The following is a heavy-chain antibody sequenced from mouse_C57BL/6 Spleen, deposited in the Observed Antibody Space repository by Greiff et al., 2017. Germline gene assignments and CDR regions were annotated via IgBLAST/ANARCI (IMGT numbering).Heavy chain of an antibody. D-gene: IGHD2-1*01. CDR2: INPGSGGT. V-gene: IGHV1-54*01. CDR1: GYAFTNYL. J-gene: IGHJ4*01. Sequence: VQLQQSGAELVRPGTSVKVSCKASGYAFTNYLIEWVKQRPGQGLEWIGVINPGSGGTNYNEKFKGKATLTADKSSSTAYMQLSSLTSEDSAVYFCARWLSTAGYYAMDYWGQGTSVTVSS. CDR3: ARWLSTAGYYAMDY.